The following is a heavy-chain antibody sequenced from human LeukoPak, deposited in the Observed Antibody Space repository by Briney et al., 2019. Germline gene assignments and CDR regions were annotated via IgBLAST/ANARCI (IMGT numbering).Heavy chain of an antibody. CDR1: GGTFSSYA. V-gene: IGHV1-69*01. J-gene: IGHJ4*02. CDR2: IIPIFGTA. CDR3: ARGRSMIVVVPHFDY. D-gene: IGHD3-22*01. Sequence: GSSVKVSCKASGGTFSSYAISWVRQAPGQGLEWMGGIIPIFGTANYAQKFQGRVTITADESTSTAYMELSSLRSEDTAVYYCARGRSMIVVVPHFDYWGQGTLVTVSS.